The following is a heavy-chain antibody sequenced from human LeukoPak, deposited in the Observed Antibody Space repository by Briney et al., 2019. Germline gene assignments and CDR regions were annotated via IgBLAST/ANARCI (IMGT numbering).Heavy chain of an antibody. CDR3: ARDRGGWDGLDYYYGMDV. D-gene: IGHD6-19*01. V-gene: IGHV3-21*01. CDR1: GFTFSSYS. J-gene: IGHJ6*04. Sequence: PGGSLRLSCAASGFTFSSYSMNWVRQAPGKGLEWVSSISSSSSYIYYADSVKGRFTISRDNAKNSLYLQMNSLRAEDTAVYYCARDRGGWDGLDYYYGMDVWGKGTTVTVSS. CDR2: ISSSSSYI.